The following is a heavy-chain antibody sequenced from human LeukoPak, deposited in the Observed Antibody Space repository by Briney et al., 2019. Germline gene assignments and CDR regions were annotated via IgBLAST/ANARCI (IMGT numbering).Heavy chain of an antibody. Sequence: PSETLSLTCTVSGGSISSYYWSWIRQPPGKGLEWIGYIYYSGSTNYNPSLKSRVTISVDTSKNQFSLKLSSVTAAGTAVYYCARDRTGSYWGQGTLVTVSS. CDR2: IYYSGST. CDR1: GGSISSYY. CDR3: ARDRTGSY. D-gene: IGHD1-14*01. J-gene: IGHJ4*02. V-gene: IGHV4-59*01.